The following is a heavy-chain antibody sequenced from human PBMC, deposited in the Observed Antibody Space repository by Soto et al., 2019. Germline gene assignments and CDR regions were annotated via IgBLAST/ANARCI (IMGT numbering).Heavy chain of an antibody. CDR2: ISGSGGST. Sequence: HPGGSLRLSCAASGFTFSSYAMSWVRQAPGKGLEWVSAISGSGGSTYCADSVKGRFTISRDNSKNTLYLQMNSLRAEDTAVYYCAKDRGIVVVPAAIWSRVDYYYYGMDVWGQGNTVTVSS. CDR1: GFTFSSYA. D-gene: IGHD2-2*02. J-gene: IGHJ6*02. CDR3: AKDRGIVVVPAAIWSRVDYYYYGMDV. V-gene: IGHV3-23*01.